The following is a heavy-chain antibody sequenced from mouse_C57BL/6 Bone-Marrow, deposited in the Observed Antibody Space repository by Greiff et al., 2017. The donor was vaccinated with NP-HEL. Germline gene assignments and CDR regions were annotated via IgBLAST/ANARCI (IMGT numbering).Heavy chain of an antibody. Sequence: VKLQQPGAELVKPGASVKVSCKASGYTFTSYWMHWVKQRPGQGLEWIGRIHHSDSDTNYNQKFKGKATLTVDKSSSTAYMHLSSLTSEDSAVYYCAIDGSSIFDYWGQGTTLTVSS. CDR2: IHHSDSDT. V-gene: IGHV1-74*01. CDR1: GYTFTSYW. J-gene: IGHJ2*01. D-gene: IGHD1-1*01. CDR3: AIDGSSIFDY.